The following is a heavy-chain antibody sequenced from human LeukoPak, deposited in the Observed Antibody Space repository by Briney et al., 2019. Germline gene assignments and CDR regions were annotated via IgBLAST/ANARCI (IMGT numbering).Heavy chain of an antibody. CDR1: GFAFRSYV. CDR2: ISASGSDV. V-gene: IGHV3-21*01. Sequence: PGGSLRLSCAASGFAFRSYVVNWVRQAPGKGLEWVSSISASGSDVNYADSVTGRFTVSRDNARSSLYLEMNSLRAEDTAVYYCARRTAARPFDYWGQGTLVTVSS. J-gene: IGHJ4*02. CDR3: ARRTAARPFDY. D-gene: IGHD6-6*01.